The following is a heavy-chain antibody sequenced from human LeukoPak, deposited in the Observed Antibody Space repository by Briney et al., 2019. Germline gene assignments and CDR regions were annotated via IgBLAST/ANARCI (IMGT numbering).Heavy chain of an antibody. CDR2: ISYDGSNK. CDR3: ARAGGRTTVTSPLVVY. V-gene: IGHV3-30-3*01. D-gene: IGHD4-17*01. CDR1: GFTFSSYA. Sequence: QAGGSLRLSCAASGFTFSSYAMHWVRQAPGKGLEWVAVISYDGSNKYYADSVKGRFTISRDNSKNTLYLQMNSLRAEDTAVYYCARAGGRTTVTSPLVVYWGQGTLVTVSS. J-gene: IGHJ4*02.